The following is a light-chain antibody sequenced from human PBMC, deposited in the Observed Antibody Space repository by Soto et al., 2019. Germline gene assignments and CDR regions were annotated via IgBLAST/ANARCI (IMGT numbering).Light chain of an antibody. CDR3: SSYAGSNNVV. Sequence: QSALTQPPSASGSPGQSVTISCTGTSSDVGGYNYVSWYQQHPGKAPNLMIYEVSKRPPGVPDRFSGSKSGNTASLTVSGLQGEDEADYYCSSYAGSNNVVFGGGTKLTVL. J-gene: IGLJ2*01. CDR1: SSDVGGYNY. CDR2: EVS. V-gene: IGLV2-8*01.